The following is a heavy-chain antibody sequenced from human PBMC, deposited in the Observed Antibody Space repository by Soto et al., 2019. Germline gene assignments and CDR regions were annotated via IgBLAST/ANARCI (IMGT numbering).Heavy chain of an antibody. CDR2: VSYTGAS. V-gene: IGHV4-39*01. D-gene: IGHD3-9*01. CDR3: VRLLVV. CDR1: GDSIASSDYY. J-gene: IGHJ4*02. Sequence: QLQLQESGPGLVKPSETLSLTCTVSGDSIASSDYYWGWIRQPPGKGLAWIGSVSYTGASYYSPSLKSRISISLDTSKNQFSLRLSSVTAADTAVYYCVRLLVVWGQGTPVTVSS.